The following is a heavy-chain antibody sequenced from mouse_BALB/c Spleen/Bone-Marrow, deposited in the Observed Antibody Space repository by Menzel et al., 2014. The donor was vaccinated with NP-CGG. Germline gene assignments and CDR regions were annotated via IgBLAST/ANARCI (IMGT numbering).Heavy chain of an antibody. Sequence: EVKLVESGGGLVKSGGSLKLSCAASGFSFSNYGMSWLRQTPEKRLEWVATISGDGRYTFYSDSVKGRFTISRDNAKSNLYLQLSGLRSEDTALYYCARHAYYDQTEVSFVCWGQGTLVTVSA. V-gene: IGHV5-9-2*01. CDR2: ISGDGRYT. J-gene: IGHJ3*01. CDR1: GFSFSNYG. D-gene: IGHD2-4*01. CDR3: ARHAYYDQTEVSFVC.